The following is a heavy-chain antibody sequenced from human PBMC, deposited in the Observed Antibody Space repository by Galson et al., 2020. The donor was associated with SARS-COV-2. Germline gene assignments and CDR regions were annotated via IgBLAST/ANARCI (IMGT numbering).Heavy chain of an antibody. D-gene: IGHD2-2*01. J-gene: IGHJ4*02. V-gene: IGHV4-59*05. CDR3: ARQANFNLAVGIVVVPAAKGNFDY. CDR2: IYYSGST. Sequence: SQTLSLTCPVSGGSISSYYWSWIRQPPGKRLEWIGSIYYSGSTYYNPSLKSRVTISVDTSKNQFSLKLSSVTAADTAVYYCARQANFNLAVGIVVVPAAKGNFDYWGQGTLVTVSS. CDR1: GGSISSYY.